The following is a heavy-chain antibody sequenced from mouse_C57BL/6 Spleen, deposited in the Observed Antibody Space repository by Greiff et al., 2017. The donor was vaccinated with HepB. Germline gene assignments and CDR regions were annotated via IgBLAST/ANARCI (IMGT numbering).Heavy chain of an antibody. CDR1: GYTFTSYW. CDR2: IYPGSGST. D-gene: IGHD1-1*01. V-gene: IGHV1-55*01. J-gene: IGHJ2*01. Sequence: QVQLQQPGAELVKPGASVKMSCKASGYTFTSYWITWVKQRPGQGLEWIGDIYPGSGSTNYNEKFKSKATLTVDTSSSTAYMQLSGLTSEDSAVYYCAREDYYGSSLDYWGQGTTLTVSS. CDR3: AREDYYGSSLDY.